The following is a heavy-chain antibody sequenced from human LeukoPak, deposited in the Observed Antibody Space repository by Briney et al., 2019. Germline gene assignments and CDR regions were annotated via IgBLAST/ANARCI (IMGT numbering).Heavy chain of an antibody. CDR2: FDPEDGET. J-gene: IGHJ6*03. V-gene: IGHV1-24*01. CDR1: GYTLTELS. Sequence: GASVTASCKVSGYTLTELSMHWVRQAPGKGLEWMGGFDPEDGETIYAQKFQGRVTMTEDTSTDTAYMELSSLRSEDTAVYYCATLRPAGGPLNYYYYYMDVWGKGTTVTVSS. CDR3: ATLRPAGGPLNYYYYYMDV. D-gene: IGHD4-23*01.